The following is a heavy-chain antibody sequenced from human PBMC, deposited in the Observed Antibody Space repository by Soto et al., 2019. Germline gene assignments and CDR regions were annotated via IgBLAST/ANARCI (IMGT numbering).Heavy chain of an antibody. D-gene: IGHD3-10*01. Sequence: ASVKVSCKASGDTFSFYTINWVRQAPGLGLEWVGRINPILSMSNYAQKFQGRVTMTADKSTSTAYMELRSLRSEDTAMYYCATSYGSGHRAFDYWGQGALVTVSS. CDR3: ATSYGSGHRAFDY. V-gene: IGHV1-69*02. CDR2: INPILSMS. J-gene: IGHJ4*02. CDR1: GDTFSFYT.